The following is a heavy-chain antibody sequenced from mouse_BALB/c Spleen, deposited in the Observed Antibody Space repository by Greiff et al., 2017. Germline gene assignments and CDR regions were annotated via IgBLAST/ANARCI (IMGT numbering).Heavy chain of an antibody. V-gene: IGHV5-17*02. CDR1: GFTFSSFG. Sequence: EVQGVESGGGLVQPGGSRKLSCAASGFTFSSFGMHWVRQAPEKGLEWVAYISSGSSTIYYADTVKGRFTISRDNPKNTLFLQMTSLRSEDTAMYYCASSSSFDYFDYWGQGTTLTVSS. J-gene: IGHJ2*01. CDR3: ASSSSFDYFDY. CDR2: ISSGSSTI. D-gene: IGHD1-1*01.